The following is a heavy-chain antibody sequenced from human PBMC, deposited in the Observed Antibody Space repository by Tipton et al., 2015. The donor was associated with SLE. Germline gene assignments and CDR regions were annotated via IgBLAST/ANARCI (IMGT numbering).Heavy chain of an antibody. V-gene: IGHV1-69*01. CDR1: GGTFSSYA. Sequence: QSGAEVKKPGSSVKVSCKASGGTFSSYAISWARQAPGQGLEWMGGIIPIFGSATYAQKFQGRVTITADESTSTAYMELSSLRSEDTAVYYCARGIVVVVATSRYYYGMDVWGQGTTVTVSS. CDR2: IIPIFGSA. D-gene: IGHD2-15*01. J-gene: IGHJ6*02. CDR3: ARGIVVVVATSRYYYGMDV.